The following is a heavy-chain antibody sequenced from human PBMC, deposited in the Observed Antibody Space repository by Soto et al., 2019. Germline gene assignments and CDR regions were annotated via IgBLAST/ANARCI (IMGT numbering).Heavy chain of an antibody. J-gene: IGHJ6*03. CDR3: ARSPAVVVVVAATHYYMDV. V-gene: IGHV3-66*01. D-gene: IGHD2-15*01. CDR2: IQSGGPT. Sequence: GGSLRLCCAASGFTVSSKYMSWVRQAPGKGLEWVSLIQSGGPTYYADSVKGRFTISRDTSENTVHLQMNSLRAEDTAVYYCARSPAVVVVVAATHYYMDVWGKGTTVTVSS. CDR1: GFTVSSKY.